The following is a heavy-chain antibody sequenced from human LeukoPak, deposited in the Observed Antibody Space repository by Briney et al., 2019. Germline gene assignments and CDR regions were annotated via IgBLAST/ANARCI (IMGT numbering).Heavy chain of an antibody. CDR2: IYSGGST. J-gene: IGHJ5*02. CDR3: ARAPPIAGAHWFDP. CDR1: GFTVSSNY. Sequence: GGSLRLSCAASGFTVSSNYMSWVRQAPGNGLEWVSVIYSGGSTYYADSVKGRFTISRDNSKNTLYLQMNSLRAEDTAVYYCARAPPIAGAHWFDPWGQGTLVTVSS. V-gene: IGHV3-53*01. D-gene: IGHD1-26*01.